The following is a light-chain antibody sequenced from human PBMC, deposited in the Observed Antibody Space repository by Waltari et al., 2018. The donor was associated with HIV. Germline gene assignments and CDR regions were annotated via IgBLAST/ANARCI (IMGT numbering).Light chain of an antibody. CDR1: VLAKNY. V-gene: IGLV3-27*01. CDR2: KDN. Sequence: SYELTQPSSMSVSPGQTARITCSGDVLAKNYARWFQQKPGQAPVLLIYKDNERPSGIAERFHGSSAGTTVTLTISGAQVDDEADYYCYSAADNMGVFGGGTKLTVL. J-gene: IGLJ3*02. CDR3: YSAADNMGV.